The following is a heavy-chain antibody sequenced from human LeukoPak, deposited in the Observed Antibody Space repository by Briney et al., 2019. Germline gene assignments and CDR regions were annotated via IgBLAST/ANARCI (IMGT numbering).Heavy chain of an antibody. J-gene: IGHJ3*02. V-gene: IGHV1-24*01. CDR3: ATIQVYSGSYCPAFDI. D-gene: IGHD1-26*01. CDR2: FDPEDGET. Sequence: GASVKVSCKVSGYTLTELSMHWVRQAPGKGLEWMGGFDPEDGETIYAQKFQGRVTMTEDTSTDTAYMELSSLRSEGTAVYYCATIQVYSGSYCPAFDIWGQGTMVTVSS. CDR1: GYTLTELS.